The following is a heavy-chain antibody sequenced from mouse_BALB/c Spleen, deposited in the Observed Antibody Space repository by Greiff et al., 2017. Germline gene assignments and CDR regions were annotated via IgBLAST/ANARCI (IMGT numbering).Heavy chain of an antibody. D-gene: IGHD2-14*01. CDR3: NADRYDVFDY. CDR1: GFNIKDYY. V-gene: IGHV14-4*02. CDR2: IDPENGDT. Sequence: VQLQQSGAELVRSGASVKLSCTASGFNIKDYYMHWVKQRPEQGLEWIGWIDPENGDTEYAPKFQGKATMTADTSSNTAYLQLSSLTSEDTAVYYCNADRYDVFDYWGQGTTLTVSS. J-gene: IGHJ2*01.